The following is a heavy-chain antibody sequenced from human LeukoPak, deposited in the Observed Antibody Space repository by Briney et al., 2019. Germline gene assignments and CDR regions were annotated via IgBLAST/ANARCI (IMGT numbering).Heavy chain of an antibody. CDR3: ARGRGDIVVVVAATREERREYFDY. CDR1: AGSISSHY. J-gene: IGHJ4*02. V-gene: IGHV4-34*01. D-gene: IGHD2-15*01. Sequence: PSETLSLTCSVSAGSISSHYWSWIRQPQGKGLEWIGEINHSGSTNYNPSLKSRVTISVDTSKNQFSLKLSSVTAADTAVYYCARGRGDIVVVVAATREERREYFDYWGQGTLVTVSS. CDR2: INHSGST.